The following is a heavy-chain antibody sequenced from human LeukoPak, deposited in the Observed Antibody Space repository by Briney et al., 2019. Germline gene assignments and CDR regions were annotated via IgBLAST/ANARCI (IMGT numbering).Heavy chain of an antibody. Sequence: PGGSLRLSCAASGFTFSSYAMSWVRQAPGKGLKWVSTINDNGAGTYYADSVKGRSTISRDNSYNTVSLQMNSLKTEDTAVYYCSRDGSGSSWSAFDIWGQGTRVTVSS. D-gene: IGHD6-13*01. CDR1: GFTFSSYA. CDR2: INDNGAGT. CDR3: SRDGSGSSWSAFDI. V-gene: IGHV3-23*01. J-gene: IGHJ3*02.